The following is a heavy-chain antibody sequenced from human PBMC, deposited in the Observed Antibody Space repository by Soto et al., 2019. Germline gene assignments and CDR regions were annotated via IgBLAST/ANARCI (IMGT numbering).Heavy chain of an antibody. CDR3: AGSPALYYYGSGSRGFDP. V-gene: IGHV4-34*01. Sequence: SETLSLTCAVYGGSFSGYYWSWIRQPPGKGLEWIGEVHHSGNTNYNPSLKSRVTISGDTSKKQFSLKLSSVTAADTAVYYCAGSPALYYYGSGSRGFDPWGQGTLVTVSS. J-gene: IGHJ5*02. D-gene: IGHD3-10*01. CDR2: VHHSGNT. CDR1: GGSFSGYY.